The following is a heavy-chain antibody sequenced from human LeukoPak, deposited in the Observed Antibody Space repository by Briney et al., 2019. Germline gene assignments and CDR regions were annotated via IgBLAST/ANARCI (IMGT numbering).Heavy chain of an antibody. CDR3: ARVPIAAAALSGMDV. V-gene: IGHV4-59*01. Sequence: PSETLSLTCTVSGGSISSYYWSWIRQPPGKGLEWIGYIYYGGSTNYDPSLKSRVTISVDTSKNQFSLKLSSVTAADTAVYYCARVPIAAAALSGMDVWGQGTTVTVSS. D-gene: IGHD6-13*01. J-gene: IGHJ6*02. CDR1: GGSISSYY. CDR2: IYYGGST.